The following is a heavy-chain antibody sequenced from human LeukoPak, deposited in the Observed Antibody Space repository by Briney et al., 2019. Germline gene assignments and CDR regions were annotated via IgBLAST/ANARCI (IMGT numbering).Heavy chain of an antibody. CDR2: ISASGGTT. CDR1: GFTFSSYA. J-gene: IGHJ4*02. D-gene: IGHD3-22*01. Sequence: GGSLRLSCAASGFTFSSYAMSWVRQAPAKGLERVSGISASGGTTYYADSVKGRFTISRDRSKHPLYLQMNSLRAEDTVVYYCAKGEGVSSGYYYSVFDYWGQGRRVSVSS. CDR3: AKGEGVSSGYYYSVFDY. V-gene: IGHV3-23*01.